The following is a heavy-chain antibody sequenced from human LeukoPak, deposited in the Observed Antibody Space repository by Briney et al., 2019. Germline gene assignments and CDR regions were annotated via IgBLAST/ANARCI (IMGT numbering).Heavy chain of an antibody. V-gene: IGHV3-7*01. J-gene: IGHJ3*01. CDR1: GFTFSSYW. Sequence: GGSLRLSCAASGFTFSSYWVSWVRQAPGKGLEWVANIKQDGSEKYYVDSVKGRFTISRDNAKNSLYLQMNSLRAEDTAVYYCARPVGGWGRGTMVTVSS. CDR3: ARPVGG. CDR2: IKQDGSEK. D-gene: IGHD4-23*01.